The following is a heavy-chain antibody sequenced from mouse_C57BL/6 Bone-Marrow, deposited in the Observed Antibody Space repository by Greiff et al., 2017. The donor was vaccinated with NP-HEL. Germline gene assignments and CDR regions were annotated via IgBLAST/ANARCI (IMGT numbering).Heavy chain of an antibody. Sequence: EVMLVESGGGLVKPGGSLKLSCAASGFTFSSYAMSWVRQTPEKRLEWVATISDGGSYTYYPDNVKGRFIISRDNAKNNLYLQMSHLKSEDTAMYYCAREDYGSRGSYAMDYWGQGTSVTVSS. CDR3: AREDYGSRGSYAMDY. D-gene: IGHD1-1*01. V-gene: IGHV5-4*01. CDR2: ISDGGSYT. J-gene: IGHJ4*01. CDR1: GFTFSSYA.